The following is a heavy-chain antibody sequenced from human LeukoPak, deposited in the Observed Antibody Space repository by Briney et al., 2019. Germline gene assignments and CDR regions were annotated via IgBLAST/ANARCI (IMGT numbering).Heavy chain of an antibody. CDR2: INPNSGGT. J-gene: IGHJ5*02. CDR3: ARTDYYDSILGRFDP. D-gene: IGHD3-22*01. V-gene: IGHV1-2*02. CDR1: GYTFTGYY. Sequence: GASVKVSCTASGYTFTGYYMHWVRQAPGQGLEWMGWINPNSGGTNYAQKFQGRVTMTRDTSISTAYMELSRLRSDDTAVYYCARTDYYDSILGRFDPWGQGTLVTVSS.